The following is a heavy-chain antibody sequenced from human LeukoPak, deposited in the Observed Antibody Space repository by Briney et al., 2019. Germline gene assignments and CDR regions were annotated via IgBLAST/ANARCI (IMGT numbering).Heavy chain of an antibody. CDR3: TRADILTGPFY. CDR1: GFTFNSYW. J-gene: IGHJ4*02. D-gene: IGHD3-9*01. CDR2: IKQDGSEK. V-gene: IGHV3-7*03. Sequence: QAGGSLRLSSAASGFTFNSYWMSWVRQAPGKGLEWVANIKQDGSEKYYVDSVKGRFIISRDNAKNSLYLQMNSLRVEDTAVYYCTRADILTGPFYWGQGTLVTVSS.